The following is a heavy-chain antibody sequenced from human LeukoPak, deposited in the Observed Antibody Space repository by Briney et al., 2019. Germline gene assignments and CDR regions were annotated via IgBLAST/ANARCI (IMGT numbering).Heavy chain of an antibody. D-gene: IGHD2-8*01. CDR1: VYTFTSYD. Sequence: ASVKVSCKASVYTFTSYDINWVRQATGQGLEGMGLMNPNSGNTGYAQKFQGRVTMTRNTSISTAYMELSSLRSEDTAVYYCARAGGTNGVDDYMDVWGKGTTVTVSS. J-gene: IGHJ6*03. CDR2: MNPNSGNT. V-gene: IGHV1-8*01. CDR3: ARAGGTNGVDDYMDV.